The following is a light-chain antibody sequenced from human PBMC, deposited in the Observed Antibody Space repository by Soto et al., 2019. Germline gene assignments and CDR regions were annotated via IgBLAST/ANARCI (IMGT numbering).Light chain of an antibody. CDR1: SSDVGGNNY. CDR2: EVS. J-gene: IGLJ2*01. V-gene: IGLV2-14*01. CDR3: SSYTSINTLL. Sequence: QSVLTQPASVSGSPGQSITISCSGASSDVGGNNYVSWYQHHPGKAPKLMIYEVSNRPSGVSIRFSGSKSGNTASLTISGLQTGDEADYYCSSYTSINTLLFGGGTKVTVL.